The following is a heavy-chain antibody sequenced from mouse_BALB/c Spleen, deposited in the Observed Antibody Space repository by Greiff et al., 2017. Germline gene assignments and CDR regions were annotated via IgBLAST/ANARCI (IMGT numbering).Heavy chain of an antibody. Sequence: EVQLVESGGGLVKPGGSLKLSCAASGFTFSSYAMSWVRQSPEKRLEWVAEISSGGSYTYYPDTVTGRFTISRDNAKNTLYLEMSSLRSEDTAMYYCARFITTATAYAMDYWGQGTSVTVSS. CDR3: ARFITTATAYAMDY. CDR2: ISSGGSYT. CDR1: GFTFSSYA. D-gene: IGHD1-2*01. J-gene: IGHJ4*01. V-gene: IGHV5-9-4*01.